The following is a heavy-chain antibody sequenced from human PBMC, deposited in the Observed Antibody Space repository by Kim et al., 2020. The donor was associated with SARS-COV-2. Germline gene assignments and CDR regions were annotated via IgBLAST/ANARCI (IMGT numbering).Heavy chain of an antibody. CDR2: MSFDGSTA. CDR1: GFTFGTYG. Sequence: GGSLRLSCVGSGFTFGTYGMHWVRQAPGKGLEWVAVMSFDGSTAYYLDSVKGRFTISRDNSKNTLYLQMDSLRGEDTAVYFCAKDSGGHYYGPVGHLGQGTLVTVSS. CDR3: AKDSGGHYYGPVGH. J-gene: IGHJ4*02. V-gene: IGHV3-30*18. D-gene: IGHD3-10*01.